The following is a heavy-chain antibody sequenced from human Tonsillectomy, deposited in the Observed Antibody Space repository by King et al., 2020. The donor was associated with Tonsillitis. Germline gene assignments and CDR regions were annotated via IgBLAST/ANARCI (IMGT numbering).Heavy chain of an antibody. D-gene: IGHD3-9*01. CDR3: ARGPVLLYFDWVGNDYYNYYYDMDV. Sequence: QLVQSGGGVVQPGRSLRLSCAVSGFTFSNYGMHWVRQAPGKGLEWVAVIWDDGSNKYYADSVKGRFTISRDNSKNTLYLQMNSLTAEDTAVYYFARGPVLLYFDWVGNDYYNYYYDMDVWGKGTTVTVSS. CDR2: IWDDGSNK. CDR1: GFTFSNYG. J-gene: IGHJ6*03. V-gene: IGHV3-33*08.